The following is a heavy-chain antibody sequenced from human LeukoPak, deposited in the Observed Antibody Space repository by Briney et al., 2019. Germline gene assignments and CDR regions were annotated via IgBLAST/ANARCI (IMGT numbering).Heavy chain of an antibody. CDR2: IYYTGST. CDR3: GEWGSKEVAPFTS. D-gene: IGHD3-16*01. V-gene: IGHV4-59*01. Sequence: SETLSLTCTVSGGSISNYYWSWIRQPPGKGLEWIGYIYYTGSTNYNPSLTSRANISVDTSKNQFSLNLTSVTAADTAVYYCGEWGSKEVAPFTSWGQETRVTVPP. CDR1: GGSISNYY. J-gene: IGHJ5*02.